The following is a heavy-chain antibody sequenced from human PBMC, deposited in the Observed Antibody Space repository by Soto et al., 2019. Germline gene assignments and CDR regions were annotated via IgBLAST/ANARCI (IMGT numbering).Heavy chain of an antibody. CDR1: GGTFSSYA. V-gene: IGHV1-69*06. D-gene: IGHD5-18*01. J-gene: IGHJ6*02. Sequence: ASGKVSCKASGGTFSSYAISWVRQAPGQGLEWMGGIIPIFGTANYAQKFQGRVTITADKSTSTAYMELSSLRSEDTAVYYCARVRKAMVIAYYYGMDVWGQGTTVTVSS. CDR3: ARVRKAMVIAYYYGMDV. CDR2: IIPIFGTA.